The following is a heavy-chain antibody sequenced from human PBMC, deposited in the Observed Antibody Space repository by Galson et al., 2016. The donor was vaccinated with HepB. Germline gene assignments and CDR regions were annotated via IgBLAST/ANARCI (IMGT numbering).Heavy chain of an antibody. V-gene: IGHV3-23*01. Sequence: LRLSCAASGFTFSTYVMSWVRQAPGKGLEWVSALSGNGDHAFYADSVKGRFTISRDNSKDTLYLQMNSLRVEDTALYYCAKVGGRGDYWGQGTLVTVSS. D-gene: IGHD4-23*01. J-gene: IGHJ4*02. CDR3: AKVGGRGDY. CDR2: LSGNGDHA. CDR1: GFTFSTYV.